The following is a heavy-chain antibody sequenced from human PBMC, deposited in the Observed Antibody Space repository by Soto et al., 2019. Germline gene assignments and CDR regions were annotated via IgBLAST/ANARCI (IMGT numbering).Heavy chain of an antibody. D-gene: IGHD2-15*01. V-gene: IGHV3-74*01. CDR2: INSDGSST. CDR1: RFTFSSYW. J-gene: IGHJ5*02. CDR3: ARGYCSGGSCYSEDWFDP. Sequence: EVQLVESGGGLVQPGGSLRLCCAASRFTFSSYWMHWVRQAPGKGLVWVSRINSDGSSTSYADSVKGRFTISRDNAKNTLYLQMNSLRAEDTAVYYCARGYCSGGSCYSEDWFDPWGQGTLVTVSS.